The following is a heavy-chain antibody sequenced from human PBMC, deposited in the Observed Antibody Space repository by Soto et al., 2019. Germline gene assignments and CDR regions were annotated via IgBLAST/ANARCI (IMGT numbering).Heavy chain of an antibody. CDR3: ARDGGAY. V-gene: IGHV3-30-3*01. D-gene: IGHD3-16*01. Sequence: QVQLVESGGGVVQPGRSLRLSCAGSGFTFSSYAMHWVRRAPGKGLEWMAVMSYDGSNKYYADSVKGRFTISRDNSKNTLYLQINTLRAEDTALYYCARDGGAYWGQGTLVIVSS. CDR2: MSYDGSNK. J-gene: IGHJ4*02. CDR1: GFTFSSYA.